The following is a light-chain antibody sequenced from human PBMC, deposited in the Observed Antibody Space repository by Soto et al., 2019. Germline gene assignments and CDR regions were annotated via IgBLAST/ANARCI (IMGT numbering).Light chain of an antibody. Sequence: DIQMTQSPSTLSASVGDRVTITCRASQSISSWSAWYQQKPGKAPKLLIYDASSLESGVPSWFSGSGSGTEFTRTISSLQPDDFATYYCQQYNSYLFTFGPGTKVDIK. CDR1: QSISSW. CDR3: QQYNSYLFT. J-gene: IGKJ3*01. V-gene: IGKV1-5*01. CDR2: DAS.